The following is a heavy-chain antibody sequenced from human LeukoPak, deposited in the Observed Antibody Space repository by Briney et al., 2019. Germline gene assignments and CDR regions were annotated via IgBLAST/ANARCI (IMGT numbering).Heavy chain of an antibody. V-gene: IGHV1-69*04. CDR3: ARENHRGLYNWFDP. D-gene: IGHD4-17*01. Sequence: GASVKVSCKASGGTFSSYAISWVRQAPGQGLEWMGRIIPILGIANYAQKFQGRVTITADKSTSTAYMELSSLRSEDTAVYYCARENHRGLYNWFDPWGQGTLVTVSS. CDR2: IIPILGIA. J-gene: IGHJ5*02. CDR1: GGTFSSYA.